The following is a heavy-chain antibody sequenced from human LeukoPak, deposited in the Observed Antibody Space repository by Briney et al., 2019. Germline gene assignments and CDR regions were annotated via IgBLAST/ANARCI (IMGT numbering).Heavy chain of an antibody. D-gene: IGHD3-10*01. CDR2: IYYSGST. J-gene: IGHJ5*02. CDR1: GGSISSYY. V-gene: IGHV4-59*08. CDR3: ARGCYYGSGSTWFDP. Sequence: SETLSLTCTVSGGSISSYYWNWIRQPPGKGLEWIGYIYYSGSTNYNPSLKSRVTISVDTSKNQFSLKLSSVTAADTAVYYCARGCYYGSGSTWFDPWGQGTLVTVFS.